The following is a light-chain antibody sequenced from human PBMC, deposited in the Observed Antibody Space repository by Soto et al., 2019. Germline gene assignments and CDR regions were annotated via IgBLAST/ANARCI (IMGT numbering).Light chain of an antibody. CDR3: QQYNSWLWT. Sequence: ELVMTQSPDTLSVSRGGRATLLCSASQSVRNNLAWYQQKPGQAPRLLIYGASTRATGIPARFSGSGSGTEFTLIISSLQSEDSAVYYCQQYNSWLWTFGQGTKVDIK. V-gene: IGKV3-15*01. CDR1: QSVRNN. J-gene: IGKJ1*01. CDR2: GAS.